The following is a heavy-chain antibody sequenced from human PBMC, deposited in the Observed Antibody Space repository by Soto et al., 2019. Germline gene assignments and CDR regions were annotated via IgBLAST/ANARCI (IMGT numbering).Heavy chain of an antibody. Sequence: SETLSLTCTVSGGSIDSYYWTWIRQPPGKGLEWIGYVYYTGTTTYSPSLKSRVTISVDTSMNQISLQVNSVTPEDTAVYFCATWRYDYWGQGTPVTVSS. CDR2: VYYTGTT. J-gene: IGHJ4*02. CDR3: ATWRYDY. D-gene: IGHD3-16*01. V-gene: IGHV4-59*12. CDR1: GGSIDSYY.